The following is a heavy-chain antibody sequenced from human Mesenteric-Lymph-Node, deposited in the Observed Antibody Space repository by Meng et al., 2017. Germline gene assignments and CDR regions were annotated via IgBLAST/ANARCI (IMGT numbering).Heavy chain of an antibody. Sequence: QVQLVQSGAEVKKPGASVKVSCKASGYRFTTYGIHWVRQAPGQRLEWMGWINGGNDNTKYSQKFQGRVTITVDTSATTAYMDLSSLRSEDTAAYYCATEVNIGLGYWGQGTLVTVSS. CDR1: GYRFTTYG. CDR2: INGGNDNT. V-gene: IGHV1-3*01. D-gene: IGHD7-27*01. J-gene: IGHJ4*02. CDR3: ATEVNIGLGY.